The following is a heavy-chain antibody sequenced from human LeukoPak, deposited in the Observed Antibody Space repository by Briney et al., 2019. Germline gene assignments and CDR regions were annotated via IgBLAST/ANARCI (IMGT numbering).Heavy chain of an antibody. J-gene: IGHJ4*02. CDR3: ARDRAWNYFDY. V-gene: IGHV3-30*03. CDR2: ISNDGSRK. D-gene: IGHD3-3*01. CDR1: GFPFSSYW. Sequence: GGSLRLSCVASGFPFSSYWMTWVRQAPGKGLEWVAIISNDGSRKYYAHSVEGRFTISRDNSKNTLYLQMDSLRAEDTAVYYCARDRAWNYFDYWGQGTLVTVSS.